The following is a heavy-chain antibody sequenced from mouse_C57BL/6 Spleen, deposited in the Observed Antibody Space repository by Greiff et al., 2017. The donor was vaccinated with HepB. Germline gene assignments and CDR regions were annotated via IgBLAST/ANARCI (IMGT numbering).Heavy chain of an antibody. CDR1: GFNIKDDY. Sequence: EVQLQQSGAELVRPGASVKLSCTASGFNIKDDYMHWVKQRPEQGLEWIGLIDPESGDTDYASKFQGKATITADTSSNTAYLQLSSLTSEDTAVYYCTTWSYGSNMDYWGQGTSVTVSS. J-gene: IGHJ4*01. D-gene: IGHD1-1*01. V-gene: IGHV14-4*01. CDR2: IDPESGDT. CDR3: TTWSYGSNMDY.